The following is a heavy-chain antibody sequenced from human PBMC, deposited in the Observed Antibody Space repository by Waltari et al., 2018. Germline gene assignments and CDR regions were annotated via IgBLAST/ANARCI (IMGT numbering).Heavy chain of an antibody. Sequence: QVQLQQSGPGLVQPSQTLSVTCAISGDRVDTNCAAWNWHWPSPSSGLAWLGRTYYRSKWYNDYAVSVKSRITINPDTSKNQFSLQLNSVTPEDTAVYYCAREGWELLPEWFDPWGQGTLVTVSS. V-gene: IGHV6-1*01. CDR3: AREGWELLPEWFDP. CDR1: GDRVDTNCAA. J-gene: IGHJ5*02. D-gene: IGHD1-26*01. CDR2: TYYRSKWYN.